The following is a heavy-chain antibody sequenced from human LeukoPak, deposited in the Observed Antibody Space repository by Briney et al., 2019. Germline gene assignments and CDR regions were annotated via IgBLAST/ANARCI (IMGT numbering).Heavy chain of an antibody. V-gene: IGHV3-64*01. D-gene: IGHD5-12*01. CDR1: GFSFSGYA. CDR3: ARWNYGMDV. Sequence: GGSLRLSCVASGFSFSGYAMHWVRQAPGKGLEYVSAITNDGGTTYYANSVKGRFTISRDNSKNTLYLQMSSLRAEDTAVYYCARWNYGMDVWGQGTTVTVSS. CDR2: ITNDGGTT. J-gene: IGHJ6*02.